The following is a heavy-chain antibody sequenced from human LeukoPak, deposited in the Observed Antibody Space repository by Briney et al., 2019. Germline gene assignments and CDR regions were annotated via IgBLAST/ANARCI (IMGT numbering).Heavy chain of an antibody. CDR3: AREMTTVAIAFDY. J-gene: IGHJ4*02. CDR2: ISSSSSYI. CDR1: GFTFSSYS. D-gene: IGHD4-23*01. Sequence: GGSLRLSCAASGFTFSSYSMNWVRQAPGKGLEWVSSISSSSSYIYYADSVKGRFPISRDNAKNSLYLQMNSLRAEDTAVYYCAREMTTVAIAFDYWGQGTLVTVSS. V-gene: IGHV3-21*01.